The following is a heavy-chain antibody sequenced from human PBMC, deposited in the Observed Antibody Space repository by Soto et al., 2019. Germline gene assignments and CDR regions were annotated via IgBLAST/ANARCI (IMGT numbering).Heavy chain of an antibody. CDR3: ARERPTTPTIFRVVPPYYFDY. CDR2: IIPIFGTA. Sequence: SVEVSCKXSGGTFSSYAISWVRQAPGQGLEWMGGIIPIFGTANYAQKFQGRVTITADESTSTAYMELSSLRSEDTAVYYCARERPTTPTIFRVVPPYYFDYWGQGTLVTVS. D-gene: IGHD3-3*01. CDR1: GGTFSSYA. V-gene: IGHV1-69*13. J-gene: IGHJ4*02.